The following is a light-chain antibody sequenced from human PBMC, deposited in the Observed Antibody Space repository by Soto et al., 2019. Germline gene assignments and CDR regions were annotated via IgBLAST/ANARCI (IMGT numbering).Light chain of an antibody. Sequence: QSVLTQPASVSGSPGQSITISCTGTSSDVGGYNYVSWYQQHPGKAPKLMIYDVSNRPSGVSNRFSGSKSGNTASLTISGLQAEDEADYYCGSYTSSSTWVFGTGTKVTVL. CDR1: SSDVGGYNY. V-gene: IGLV2-14*01. CDR2: DVS. J-gene: IGLJ1*01. CDR3: GSYTSSSTWV.